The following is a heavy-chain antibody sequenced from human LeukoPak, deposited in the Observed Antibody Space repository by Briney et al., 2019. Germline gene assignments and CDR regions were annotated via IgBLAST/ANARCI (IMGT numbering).Heavy chain of an antibody. D-gene: IGHD3-16*02. V-gene: IGHV4-34*01. CDR2: INHSGST. Sequence: SETLSLTCAVYGGSFSGYYWSWIRQPPGKGLEWIGEINHSGSTNYNPSLKSRVTISVDTSKNQFSLKLSSVTAADTAVYYCARGPYDYVWGSYRPIDYWGQGTQVTVSS. CDR1: GGSFSGYY. J-gene: IGHJ4*02. CDR3: ARGPYDYVWGSYRPIDY.